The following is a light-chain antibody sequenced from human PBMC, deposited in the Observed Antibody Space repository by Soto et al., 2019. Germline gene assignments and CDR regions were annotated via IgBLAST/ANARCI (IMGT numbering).Light chain of an antibody. CDR2: GNY. J-gene: IGLJ2*01. Sequence: QSVLTQPPSASGTPGQRVSISCSGSSSNIGTNSVNWYQQLPVTAPKLLIYGNYERPSGVPDRFSGSRSGTSASLAISGLQSEDASDYYCASWDDSLNGVVFGGGTKLTVL. CDR3: ASWDDSLNGVV. CDR1: SSNIGTNS. V-gene: IGLV1-44*01.